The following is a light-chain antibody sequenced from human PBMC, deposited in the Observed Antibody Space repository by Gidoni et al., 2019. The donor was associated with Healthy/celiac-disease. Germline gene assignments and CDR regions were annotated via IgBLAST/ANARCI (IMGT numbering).Light chain of an antibody. V-gene: IGLV3-21*02. CDR1: NIESKS. Sequence: YVLTQPPSVSVAPGQTARITCGGNNIESKSVHRYQQNPGQAPVLVVFADNDRPSGTPERFSGSNSGITATLTIRRVEAGGGADYYCQVWYTINDHVVFGGGTKLTVL. CDR2: ADN. CDR3: QVWYTINDHVV. J-gene: IGLJ2*01.